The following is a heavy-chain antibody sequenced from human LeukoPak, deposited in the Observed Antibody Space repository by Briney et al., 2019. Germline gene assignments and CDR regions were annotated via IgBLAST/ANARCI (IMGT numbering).Heavy chain of an antibody. J-gene: IGHJ6*03. CDR1: GGSFSGYY. Sequence: SETLSLTCAVYGGSFSGYYWSWIRQPPGKGLEWIGEINHSGSTNYNPSLKSRVAISVDTSKNQFSLKLSSVTAADTAVYYCARVAVAGTLVTYYYLDVWGRGITVTVSS. CDR3: ARVAVAGTLVTYYYLDV. CDR2: INHSGST. V-gene: IGHV4-34*01. D-gene: IGHD6-19*01.